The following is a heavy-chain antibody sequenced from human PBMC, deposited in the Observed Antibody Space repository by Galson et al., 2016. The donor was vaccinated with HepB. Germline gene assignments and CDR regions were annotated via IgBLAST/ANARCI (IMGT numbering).Heavy chain of an antibody. Sequence: SLRLSCAASGFTFSDYHMNWIRQAPGKGLEWISYISRSGDSMLYAASVRGRFSISTDNAKKSLYLQMTNLRAEDTAVYFCARDLPDDSVEYVDVFDLWGQGTMVTVSS. CDR2: ISRSGDSM. J-gene: IGHJ3*01. CDR1: GFTFSDYH. V-gene: IGHV3-11*01. D-gene: IGHD4-17*01. CDR3: ARDLPDDSVEYVDVFDL.